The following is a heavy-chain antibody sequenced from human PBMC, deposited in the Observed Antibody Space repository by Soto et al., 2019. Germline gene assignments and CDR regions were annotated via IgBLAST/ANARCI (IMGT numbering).Heavy chain of an antibody. CDR1: GFTVSSNY. D-gene: IGHD3-10*01. Sequence: GGSLRLSCAASGFTVSSNYMTWVRQAPGKGLEWVSAIYSGGSTYYADSVKGRFTISRHNSKNTLYLQMNSLRAEDTAVYYCAASGGSGSYDFDYWGQGTLVTVSS. CDR2: IYSGGST. CDR3: AASGGSGSYDFDY. V-gene: IGHV3-53*04. J-gene: IGHJ4*02.